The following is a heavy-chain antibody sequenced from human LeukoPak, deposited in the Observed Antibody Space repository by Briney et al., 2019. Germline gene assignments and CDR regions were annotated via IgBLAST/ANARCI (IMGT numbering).Heavy chain of an antibody. CDR2: ISGSGGST. D-gene: IGHD6-19*01. V-gene: IGHV3-23*01. Sequence: GGSLRLSCAASGFTFSSYAMSWVRQAPGKGLEWVSAISGSGGSTYYADSVKGRFTISRDNSKNTLYLQMNSLRAEDTAVYYCAKDGAYSSGYPHYFDYWGQGTLVTVSS. CDR3: AKDGAYSSGYPHYFDY. J-gene: IGHJ4*02. CDR1: GFTFSSYA.